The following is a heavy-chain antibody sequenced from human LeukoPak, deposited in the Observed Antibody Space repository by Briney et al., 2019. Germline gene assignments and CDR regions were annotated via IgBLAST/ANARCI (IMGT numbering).Heavy chain of an antibody. Sequence: GGSLRLSCAASGFPLRSYWMSWVRQAPGKGLEWVANIKQDGSGKYYVDSVKGRFTISRDNAKNTLYLQMNSLRAEDTAVYYCARDYEAGCTSTTCYDRFDYWGQGTLVTVSS. CDR2: IKQDGSGK. V-gene: IGHV3-7*01. J-gene: IGHJ4*02. CDR1: GFPLRSYW. CDR3: ARDYEAGCTSTTCYDRFDY. D-gene: IGHD2-2*01.